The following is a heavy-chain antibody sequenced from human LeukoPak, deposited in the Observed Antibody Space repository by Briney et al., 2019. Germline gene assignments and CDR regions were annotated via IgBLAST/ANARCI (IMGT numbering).Heavy chain of an antibody. CDR3: ASCIAAAGTVDFDY. CDR1: GGTFSSYA. Sequence: SVNVSCKASGGTFSSYAISWVRQAPGPGLEWKGRIIPILGIANYAQKFQGRVTITADKSTSTAYMELSSLRSEDSAVYYCASCIAAAGTVDFDYWGQGTLVTASS. D-gene: IGHD6-13*01. J-gene: IGHJ4*02. V-gene: IGHV1-69*04. CDR2: IIPILGIA.